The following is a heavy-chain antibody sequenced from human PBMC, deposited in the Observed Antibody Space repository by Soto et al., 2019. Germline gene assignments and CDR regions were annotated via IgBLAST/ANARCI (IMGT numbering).Heavy chain of an antibody. CDR2: ISFDGSIK. CDR1: GFTFSHYG. V-gene: IGHV3-30*18. D-gene: IGHD4-4*01. J-gene: IGHJ4*02. Sequence: QVQLVESGGGVVQPGRSLRLSSAASGFTFSHYGMEWVRESPGKGLEWVASISFDGSIKHYSDSVQGRFSISRDNYRGRLSLQMNSLGAEDTAMYYCAKDDSEYSTYWSSFDYWGQGALVAVSS. CDR3: AKDDSEYSTYWSSFDY.